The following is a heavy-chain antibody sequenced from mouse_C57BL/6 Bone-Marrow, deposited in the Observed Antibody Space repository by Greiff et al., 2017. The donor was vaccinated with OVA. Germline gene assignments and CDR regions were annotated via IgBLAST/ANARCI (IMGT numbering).Heavy chain of an antibody. CDR1: GYTFTSYG. Sequence: VKLQESGAELARPGASVKLSCKASGYTFTSYGISWVKQRTGQGLEWIGEIYPRSGNTYYNEKFKGKATLTADKSSSTAYMELRSLTSEDSAVYFCARRIWSYYEFAYWGQGTLVTVSA. J-gene: IGHJ3*01. V-gene: IGHV1-81*01. D-gene: IGHD2-4*01. CDR2: IYPRSGNT. CDR3: ARRIWSYYEFAY.